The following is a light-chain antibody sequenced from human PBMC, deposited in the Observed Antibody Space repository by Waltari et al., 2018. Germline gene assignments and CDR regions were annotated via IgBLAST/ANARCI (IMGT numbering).Light chain of an antibody. CDR1: QSLLSNDLSY. CDR3: QQYFIVPLT. Sequence: DIVLTQSAESLAVSLGERATINCKSSQSLLSNDLSYFAWYQQKPGQPPRLLIYWASTRESGVPDRLSGSGSGTDFTLTISGLQTEDVAVYYCQQYFIVPLTFGGGTKVEI. J-gene: IGKJ4*01. V-gene: IGKV4-1*01. CDR2: WAS.